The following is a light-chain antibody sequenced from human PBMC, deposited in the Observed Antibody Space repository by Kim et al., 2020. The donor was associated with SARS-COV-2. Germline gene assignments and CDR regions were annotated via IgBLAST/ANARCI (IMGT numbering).Light chain of an antibody. Sequence: VSVALGQTARITCGANNIVSKDVHWYQQKPGQAPVLVVYRDSNRPSGIPERFSASKSENTATLTISTAQAGDEADYYCQVWDSNLIFGGGTQLTVL. CDR1: NIVSKD. CDR2: RDS. V-gene: IGLV3-9*01. CDR3: QVWDSNLI. J-gene: IGLJ2*01.